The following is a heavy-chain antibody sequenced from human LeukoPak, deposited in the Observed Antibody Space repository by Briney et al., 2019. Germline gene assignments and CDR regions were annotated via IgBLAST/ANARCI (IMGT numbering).Heavy chain of an antibody. CDR2: TYYRSKWYN. J-gene: IGHJ4*02. D-gene: IGHD6-13*01. Sequence: SQTLSLTCAISGDSVSSNSAAWNWLRQSPSRGLEWLGRTYYRSKWYNDYAVSVKSLITIHPDTSKNQFSLQLNSVTPEDTAVYYCAREAAGTGGFDYWGQGTLVTVSS. V-gene: IGHV6-1*01. CDR3: AREAAGTGGFDY. CDR1: GDSVSSNSAA.